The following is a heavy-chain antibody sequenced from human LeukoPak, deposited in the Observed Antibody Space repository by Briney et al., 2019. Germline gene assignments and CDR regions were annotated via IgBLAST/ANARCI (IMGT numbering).Heavy chain of an antibody. Sequence: GGSLRLSCAASGFTFSIYGMHWVRQALGKGLEWVAVIWNDGSNKYYADSVRSRFTISRDNSKNTLYLQMNSLRAEDTAVYSCARASGPFDYWGQGTLVTVSS. CDR3: ARASGPFDY. CDR1: GFTFSIYG. J-gene: IGHJ4*02. CDR2: IWNDGSNK. V-gene: IGHV3-33*01. D-gene: IGHD3-10*01.